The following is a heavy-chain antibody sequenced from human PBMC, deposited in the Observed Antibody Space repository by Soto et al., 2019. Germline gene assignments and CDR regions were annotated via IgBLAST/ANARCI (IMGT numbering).Heavy chain of an antibody. V-gene: IGHV1-2*04. CDR2: INPNSGGT. CDR3: ARDRQYYDSSGYYAFDY. J-gene: IGHJ4*02. CDR1: GYTFTGYY. Sequence: VEVCCEASGYTFTGYYMHWVRQAPGQGLEWMGWINPNSGGTNYAQKFQGWVTMTRDTSISTAYMELSRLRSDDTAVYYCARDRQYYDSSGYYAFDYWGQGTLVTVSS. D-gene: IGHD3-22*01.